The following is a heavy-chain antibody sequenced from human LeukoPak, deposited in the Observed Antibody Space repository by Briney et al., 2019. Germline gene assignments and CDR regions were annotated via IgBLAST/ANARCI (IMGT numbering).Heavy chain of an antibody. Sequence: SETLSLTCTVSGGSISGYYWSWIRQPAGEGLEWIGRIYTSGSTNYNPSLKSRVTMSVDTSKNQFSLKLSSVTAADTAVYYCARDVRTRHRYYMDVWGKGTTVTVSS. J-gene: IGHJ6*03. V-gene: IGHV4-4*07. D-gene: IGHD3-16*02. CDR1: GGSISGYY. CDR2: IYTSGST. CDR3: ARDVRTRHRYYMDV.